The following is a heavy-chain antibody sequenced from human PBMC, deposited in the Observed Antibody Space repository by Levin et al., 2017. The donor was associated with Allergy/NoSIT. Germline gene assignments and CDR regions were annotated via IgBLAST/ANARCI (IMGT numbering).Heavy chain of an antibody. CDR3: ARLARVGSTWDPFEY. CDR1: GYSFTSYW. CDR2: IYPGDSDT. Sequence: RGESLKISCKGSGYSFTSYWIGWVRQMPGKGLEWMGIIYPGDSDTRYSPSFQGQVTISADKSITTAYLQWSSLKASDTAMYYCARLARVGSTWDPFEYWGQGTLVTVSS. V-gene: IGHV5-51*01. J-gene: IGHJ4*02. D-gene: IGHD6-13*01.